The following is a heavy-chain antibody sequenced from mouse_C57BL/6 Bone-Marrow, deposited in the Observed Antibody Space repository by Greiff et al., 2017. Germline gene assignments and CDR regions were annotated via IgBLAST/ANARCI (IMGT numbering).Heavy chain of an antibody. CDR1: VYTFPDYY. J-gene: IGHJ2*01. V-gene: IGHV1-19*01. D-gene: IGHD1-1*01. CDR2: INPYNGGT. Sequence: EVQLQQSGPVLVKPGASVKMSCKASVYTFPDYYMNWVKQSHGKSLEWIGVINPYNGGTSYNQKFKGQATLTVDKSSRTAYMELNSLTSEDSAVDYCARNGYYYGSSGYWGQGTTLRVSS. CDR3: ARNGYYYGSSGY.